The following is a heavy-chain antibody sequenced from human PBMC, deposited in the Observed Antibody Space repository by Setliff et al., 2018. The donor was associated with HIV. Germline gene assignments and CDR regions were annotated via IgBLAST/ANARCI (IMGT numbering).Heavy chain of an antibody. J-gene: IGHJ6*03. CDR3: ARLLRRPHDFFYMDV. CDR2: LDPRDSYT. Sequence: PGESLKISCKGSGYTFANYWISWVRQMPGKGLEWMGRLDPRDSYTDYSPSFQGHVTISGDKSSCTAYLQWSSLRASDTATYYCARLLRRPHDFFYMDVRGKGTTVTSP. CDR1: GYTFANYW. V-gene: IGHV5-10-1*01. D-gene: IGHD2-15*01.